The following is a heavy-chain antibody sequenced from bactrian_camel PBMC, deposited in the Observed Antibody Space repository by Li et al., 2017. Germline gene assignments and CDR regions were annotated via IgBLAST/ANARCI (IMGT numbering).Heavy chain of an antibody. Sequence: HVQLVESGGGLVQPGGSLRLSCAASGYRYSSCSMGWYRQAPGKERELVSVIRRVGGIVYADSVKGRFTISQDNAKNTVVLQMNNLKPEDTAMYYCHTGTAGGTRCRQPTRGRGTQVTVS. J-gene: IGHJ4*01. D-gene: IGHD7*01. CDR3: HTGTAGGTRCRQPT. CDR1: GYRYSSCS. V-gene: IGHV3S53*01. CDR2: IRRVGGI.